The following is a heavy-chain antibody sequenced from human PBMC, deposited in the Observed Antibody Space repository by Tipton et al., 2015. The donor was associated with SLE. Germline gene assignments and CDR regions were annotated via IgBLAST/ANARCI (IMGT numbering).Heavy chain of an antibody. CDR2: IIPIFGTA. Sequence: QLVQSGPEVKKPGSSVKVSCKASGGTFSSYAISWVRQAPGQGLEWMGGIIPIFGTANYAQKFQGRVTITADESTSTAYMELSSLRPEDTAVYYCARSIAAADYDAFDIWGQGTTVTVSS. V-gene: IGHV1-69*01. D-gene: IGHD6-13*01. CDR1: GGTFSSYA. J-gene: IGHJ3*02. CDR3: ARSIAAADYDAFDI.